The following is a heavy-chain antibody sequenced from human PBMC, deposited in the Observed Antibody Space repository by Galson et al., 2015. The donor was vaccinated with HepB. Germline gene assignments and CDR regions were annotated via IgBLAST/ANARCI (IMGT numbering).Heavy chain of an antibody. CDR3: VCLRGNDWKPLDY. V-gene: IGHV3-48*04. J-gene: IGHJ4*02. D-gene: IGHD5-12*01. CDR2: ISSSSTTI. Sequence: SLRLSCAASTFIFSTYSMNWVRQAPGKGLEWVSYISSSSTTIYYADSVKGRFTISRDNAKNSLYLQMNSLRAEDTAVYYCVCLRGNDWKPLDYWGQGTLVTVSS. CDR1: TFIFSTYS.